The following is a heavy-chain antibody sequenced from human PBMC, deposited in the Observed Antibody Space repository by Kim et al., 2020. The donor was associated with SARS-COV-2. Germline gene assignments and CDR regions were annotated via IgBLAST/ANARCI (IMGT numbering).Heavy chain of an antibody. J-gene: IGHJ6*02. CDR1: GGSISSSSYY. CDR2: IYYSGST. D-gene: IGHD3-22*01. CDR3: ARDLKSGYYYYYYGMDV. Sequence: SETLSLTCTVSGGSISSSSYYWGWIRQPPGKGLEWIGSIYYSGSTYYNPYLKSRVTISVDTSKNQFSLKLSSVTAADTAVYYCARDLKSGYYYYYYGMDVGGQGTTVTVSS. V-gene: IGHV4-39*02.